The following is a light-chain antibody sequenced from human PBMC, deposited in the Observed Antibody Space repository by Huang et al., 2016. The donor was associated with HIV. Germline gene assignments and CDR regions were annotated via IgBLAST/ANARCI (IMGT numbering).Light chain of an antibody. CDR3: MQGLQTRIT. V-gene: IGKV2-28*01. Sequence: DIVMTQSPLSLVVTPGEPASIPCRSSELLLHSNGYNYLEWYPQKTGQSPRLLIYMGSNRASGVPDRFRGSGSGTDFTLKISRVEAEDVGVYYCMQGLQTRITFGQGTRLEMK. CDR1: ELLLHSNGYNY. J-gene: IGKJ5*01. CDR2: MGS.